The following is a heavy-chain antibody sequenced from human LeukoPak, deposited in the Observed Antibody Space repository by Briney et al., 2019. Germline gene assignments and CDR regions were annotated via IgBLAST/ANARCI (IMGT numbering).Heavy chain of an antibody. CDR3: ATVRYGGPPRY. D-gene: IGHD4-23*01. CDR1: GYTLTELS. CDR2: FDPEDGET. V-gene: IGHV1-24*01. Sequence: GASVTVSYKVSGYTLTELSMHWVRQAPGKGLVGMGGFDPEDGETIYAQKFQGRVTMTEDTSTDTAYMELSSLRSEDTAVYYCATVRYGGPPRYWGEGTLVTVSS. J-gene: IGHJ4*02.